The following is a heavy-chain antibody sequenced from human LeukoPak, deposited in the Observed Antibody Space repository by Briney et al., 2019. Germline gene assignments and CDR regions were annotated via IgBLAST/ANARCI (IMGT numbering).Heavy chain of an antibody. V-gene: IGHV4-39*01. J-gene: IGHJ4*02. CDR1: GGSISSSSYY. D-gene: IGHD5-24*01. CDR3: ATRGRDGYPRALY. CDR2: IYYSGST. Sequence: SETLSLTCTVSGGSISSSSYYWGWIRQPPGKGLEWIRSIYYSGSTYYNPSLKSRVTISVDTSKNQFSLKLSSVTAADTAVYYCATRGRDGYPRALYWGQGTLVTVSS.